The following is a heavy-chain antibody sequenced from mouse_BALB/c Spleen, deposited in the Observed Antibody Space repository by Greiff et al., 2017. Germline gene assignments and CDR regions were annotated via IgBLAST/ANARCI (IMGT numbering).Heavy chain of an antibody. CDR3: ARAYYRLAYYFDY. Sequence: VQLQQSGAELAKPGASVKMSCKASGYTFTSYWMHWVKQRPGQGLEWIGYINPSTGYTEYNQKFKDKATLTADKSSSTAYMQLSSLTSEDSAVYYCARAYYRLAYYFDYWGQGTTLTVSS. CDR2: INPSTGYT. D-gene: IGHD2-14*01. J-gene: IGHJ2*01. V-gene: IGHV1-7*01. CDR1: GYTFTSYW.